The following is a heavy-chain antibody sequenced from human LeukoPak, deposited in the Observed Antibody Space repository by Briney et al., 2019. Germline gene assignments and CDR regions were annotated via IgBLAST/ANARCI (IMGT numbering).Heavy chain of an antibody. V-gene: IGHV3-21*01. CDR3: ARVNYHLLVGWFDP. Sequence: GGSLRLSCAASGFTFSSYWMSWVRQTPGKGLEWVSSIGTSTSYIYYADSVKGRFTISRDNAKNSLFLQMDSLRAEDTAVYFCARVNYHLLVGWFDPWGQGTLVTVSS. D-gene: IGHD1-26*01. CDR1: GFTFSSYW. J-gene: IGHJ5*02. CDR2: IGTSTSYI.